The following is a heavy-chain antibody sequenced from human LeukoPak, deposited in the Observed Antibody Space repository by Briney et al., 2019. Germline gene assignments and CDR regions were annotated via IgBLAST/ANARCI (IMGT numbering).Heavy chain of an antibody. CDR3: ARRAYCGGDCYSHAFDI. D-gene: IGHD2-21*02. V-gene: IGHV5-51*01. CDR2: IYPGDSDT. CDR1: GYSFADYW. J-gene: IGHJ3*02. Sequence: GESLKISCKGSGYSFADYWIGWVRQMPGKGLEWMGIIYPGDSDTRYSPSFQGQVTISADKSISTAYLQWSSLKASDTAMYYCARRAYCGGDCYSHAFDIWGQGTMVTVSS.